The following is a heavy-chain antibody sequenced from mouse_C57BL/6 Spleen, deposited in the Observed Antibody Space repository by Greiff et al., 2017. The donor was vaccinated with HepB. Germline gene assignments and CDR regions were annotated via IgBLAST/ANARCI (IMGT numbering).Heavy chain of an antibody. CDR3: ARGDWDGDFDY. CDR2: IYPGSGNT. D-gene: IGHD4-1*01. V-gene: IGHV1-76*01. CDR1: GYTFTDYY. J-gene: IGHJ2*01. Sequence: QVQLKESGAELVRPGASVKLSCKASGYTFTDYYINWVKQRPGQGLEWIARIYPGSGNTYYNEKFKGKATLTAEKSSSTAYMQLSSLTSEDSAVYFCARGDWDGDFDYWGQGTTLTVSS.